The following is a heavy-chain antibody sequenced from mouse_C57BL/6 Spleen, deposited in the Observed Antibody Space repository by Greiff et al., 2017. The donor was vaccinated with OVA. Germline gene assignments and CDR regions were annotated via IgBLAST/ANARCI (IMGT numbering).Heavy chain of an antibody. J-gene: IGHJ1*03. CDR2: IHPNSGST. CDR1: GYTFTSYW. V-gene: IGHV1-64*01. CDR3: ARGVGRPDWYFDV. D-gene: IGHD4-1*01. Sequence: VQLQQPGAELVKPGASVKLSCKASGYTFTSYWMHWVKQRPGQGLEWIGMIHPNSGSTNYNEKFKSKATLTVDKSSSTDYMQLSSLTSEDSAVYYCARGVGRPDWYFDVWGTGTTVTVSS.